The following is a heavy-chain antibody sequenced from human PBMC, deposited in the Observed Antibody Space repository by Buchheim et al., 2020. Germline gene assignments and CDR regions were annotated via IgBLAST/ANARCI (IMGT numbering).Heavy chain of an antibody. J-gene: IGHJ2*01. V-gene: IGHV4-34*01. Sequence: QVQLQQWGAELLKPSETLSLTCAVYGGSFSGYYWSWIRQPPGKGLEWIGEINHSGSTNYNPSLKSRVTISVDTSKNQFSLKLSSVTAADTAVYYCARGYYGDLWYFDLWGRGTL. CDR2: INHSGST. CDR3: ARGYYGDLWYFDL. D-gene: IGHD4-17*01. CDR1: GGSFSGYY.